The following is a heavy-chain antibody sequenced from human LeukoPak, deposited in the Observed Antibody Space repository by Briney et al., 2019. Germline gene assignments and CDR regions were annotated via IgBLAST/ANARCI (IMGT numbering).Heavy chain of an antibody. D-gene: IGHD3-22*01. CDR1: GYTFTSYD. Sequence: ASVTVSCKASGYTFTSYDINWVRQATGQGLEWMGWMNPNSGNTGYAQKFQGRVTLTRNTSLSTAYMDLSSLRSQHTPVYYWARGLHSSPDYYDSSGYYSIPDYWGQGTLVTVSS. CDR2: MNPNSGNT. V-gene: IGHV1-8*01. CDR3: ARGLHSSPDYYDSSGYYSIPDY. J-gene: IGHJ4*02.